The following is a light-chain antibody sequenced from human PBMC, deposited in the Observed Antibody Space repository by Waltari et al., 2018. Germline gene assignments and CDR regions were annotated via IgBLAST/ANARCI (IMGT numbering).Light chain of an antibody. J-gene: IGLJ1*01. CDR1: SNNVGIQG. CDR2: RNN. V-gene: IGLV10-54*04. CDR3: SSWDISLNAHV. Sequence: QAGLTQPPSVSKGLRQTATLTCTGSSNNVGIQGALWLQHHQVHPPKLLSYRNNNRPSGISERFSASRSGNTASLTITGLQPEDEADYYCSSWDISLNAHVFGTGTKVTVL.